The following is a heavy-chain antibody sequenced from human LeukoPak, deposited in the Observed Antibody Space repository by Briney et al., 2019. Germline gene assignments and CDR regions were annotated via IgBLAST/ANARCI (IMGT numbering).Heavy chain of an antibody. Sequence: ASVKVSCKASGYTFTSYGISWVRQAPGQGLEWMGWISAYNGNTNYAQKLQGRVTITADESTSTAYMELSSLRSEDTAVYYCARSLESWILGYWGQGTLVTVSS. CDR2: ISAYNGNT. CDR1: GYTFTSYG. J-gene: IGHJ4*02. D-gene: IGHD5-18*01. CDR3: ARSLESWILGY. V-gene: IGHV1-18*01.